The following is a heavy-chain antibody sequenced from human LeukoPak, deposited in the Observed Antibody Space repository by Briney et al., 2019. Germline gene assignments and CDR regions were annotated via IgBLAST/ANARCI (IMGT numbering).Heavy chain of an antibody. CDR3: ARASLAYCGGDCYYYWYFDL. V-gene: IGHV4-59*12. D-gene: IGHD2-21*02. J-gene: IGHJ2*01. CDR1: GGSISSYY. CDR2: IYHSGST. Sequence: SETLSLTCTVSGGSISSYYWSWIRQPPGKGLEWIGYIYHSGSTYYNPSLKSRVTISVDRSKNQFSLKLSSVTAADTAVYYCARASLAYCGGDCYYYWYFDLWGRGTLVTVSS.